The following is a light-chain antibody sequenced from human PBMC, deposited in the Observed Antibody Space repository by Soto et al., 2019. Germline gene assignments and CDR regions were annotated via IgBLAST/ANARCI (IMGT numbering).Light chain of an antibody. CDR3: HQYASSSRT. J-gene: IGKJ1*01. CDR2: DAS. V-gene: IGKV3-20*01. CDR1: QSFSSNY. Sequence: EIVLPQSPGTLSLSPGERATLSCRARQSFSSNYLAWYQQKPGQAPRLLIYDASIRATGIPYRFSGSGSGTDFNLSISRLEPEDFAVYYCHQYASSSRTFGQGTKVEIK.